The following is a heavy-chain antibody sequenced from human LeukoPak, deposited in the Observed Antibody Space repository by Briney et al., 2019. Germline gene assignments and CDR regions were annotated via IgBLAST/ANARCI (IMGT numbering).Heavy chain of an antibody. J-gene: IGHJ5*02. CDR3: ATIGIVVVPAARAPNNWFDP. CDR1: GYTFTDYY. V-gene: IGHV1-69-2*01. Sequence: GATVKISCKASGYTFTDYYMHWVQQAPGKGLEWMGRVDPEDGETIYAEKFQGRVTITADTSTDTAYMELSSLRSEDTAVYYCATIGIVVVPAARAPNNWFDPWGQGTLVTVSS. CDR2: VDPEDGET. D-gene: IGHD2-2*01.